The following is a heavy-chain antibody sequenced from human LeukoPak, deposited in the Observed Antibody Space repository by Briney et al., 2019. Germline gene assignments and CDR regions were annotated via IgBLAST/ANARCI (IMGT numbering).Heavy chain of an antibody. J-gene: IGHJ4*02. Sequence: ASVKVSCKASGYTFSTYGISWVRQAPGQGLEWMGWIGYNGNTNYAQKFQGRVTLTTDTSTSTPYMELRSLRSDGTAVYYCARDRSPGLFDYWGQGTLVSVSS. V-gene: IGHV1-18*01. CDR1: GYTFSTYG. CDR3: ARDRSPGLFDY. CDR2: IGYNGNT.